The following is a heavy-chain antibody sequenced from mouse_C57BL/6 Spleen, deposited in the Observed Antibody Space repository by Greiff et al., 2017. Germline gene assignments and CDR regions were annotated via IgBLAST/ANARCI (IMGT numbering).Heavy chain of an antibody. CDR2: IYPGDGDT. CDR3: ARGPYYGGSYGAMDY. CDR1: GYAFSSSW. V-gene: IGHV1-82*01. Sequence: QVQLQQSGPELVKPGASVKISCKASGYAFSSSWMNWVKQRPGKGLEWIGRIYPGDGDTNYTWKFKGKATLTADKSSSTAYMQLSSRTSEDAAVYFCARGPYYGGSYGAMDYWGQGTSVTVSS. D-gene: IGHD1-1*01. J-gene: IGHJ4*01.